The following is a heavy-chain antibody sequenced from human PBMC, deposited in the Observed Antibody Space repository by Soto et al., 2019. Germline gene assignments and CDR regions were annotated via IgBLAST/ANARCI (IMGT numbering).Heavy chain of an antibody. CDR2: ISSYNGDT. CDR3: AREGVAPYYYYGMDV. CDR1: GYTFTRSG. D-gene: IGHD5-12*01. Sequence: QVQLVQSGAEVKKPGASVKVSCKASGYTFTRSGISWVRHAPGQWPEWMGWISSYNGDTNYAQTFQGRVTMTTDTSTSTAYMELRSLRSDDTAVYYCAREGVAPYYYYGMDVWGQGTPVTVSS. V-gene: IGHV1-18*01. J-gene: IGHJ6*02.